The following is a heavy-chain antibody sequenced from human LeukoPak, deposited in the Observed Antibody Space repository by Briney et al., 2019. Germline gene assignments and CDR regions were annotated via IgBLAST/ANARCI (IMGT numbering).Heavy chain of an antibody. D-gene: IGHD1-26*01. CDR2: IKQDGSEK. CDR1: GFTFSSYW. V-gene: IGHV3-7*01. Sequence: GGSLRLSCAASGFTFSSYWMSWVRQAPGKGLEWVANIKQDGSEKYYVDSVKGRFTISRDNAKNSLYPQMNSLRAEDTAVYYCARVGGSSAEYYYYGMDVWGQGTTVTVSS. CDR3: ARVGGSSAEYYYYGMDV. J-gene: IGHJ6*02.